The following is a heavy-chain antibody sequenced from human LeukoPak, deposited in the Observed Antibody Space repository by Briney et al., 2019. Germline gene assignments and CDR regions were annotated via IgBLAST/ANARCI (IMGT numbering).Heavy chain of an antibody. J-gene: IGHJ1*01. CDR2: IYTSGST. CDR1: GGSISSYY. D-gene: IGHD1-14*01. V-gene: IGHV4-4*07. Sequence: SETLSLTCTVSGGSISSYYWSWIRQPAGKGLEWIGRIYTSGSTNYNPSLKSRVTISVDKSKNQFSLKLSSVTAADTAAYYCAINRAVYGPAEYFQHWGQGTLVTVSS. CDR3: AINRAVYGPAEYFQH.